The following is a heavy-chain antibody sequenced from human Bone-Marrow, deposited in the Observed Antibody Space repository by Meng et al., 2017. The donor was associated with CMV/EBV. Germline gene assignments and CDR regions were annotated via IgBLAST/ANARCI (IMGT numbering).Heavy chain of an antibody. J-gene: IGHJ4*02. CDR1: GGFLSNYY. Sequence: SETLSLTCDVYGGFLSNYYWSWIRQPPGKGLEWIGEVHPSGSTNYNPSLKNRVTISVDTPQNQFSLNLTSVTAADTAVYYCARGVDAAKVGNYWGQGTLVTVSS. D-gene: IGHD5-18*01. CDR2: VHPSGST. CDR3: ARGVDAAKVGNY. V-gene: IGHV4-34*01.